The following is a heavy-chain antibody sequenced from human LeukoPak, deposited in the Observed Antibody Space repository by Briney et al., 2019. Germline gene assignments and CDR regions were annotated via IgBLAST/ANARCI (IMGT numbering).Heavy chain of an antibody. Sequence: GASVKVSCKASGYTFTGYYMHWVRQAPGQGLEWMGWINPNSGGTNYAQKFQGRVTMTRDTSISTAYIELSRLRSDDTAVYYCARERPLSGYYYGMDVWGQETTVTVSS. V-gene: IGHV1-2*02. J-gene: IGHJ6*02. CDR2: INPNSGGT. CDR1: GYTFTGYY. D-gene: IGHD1-26*01. CDR3: ARERPLSGYYYGMDV.